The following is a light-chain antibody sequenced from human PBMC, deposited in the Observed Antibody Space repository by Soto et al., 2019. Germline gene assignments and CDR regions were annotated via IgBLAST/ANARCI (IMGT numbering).Light chain of an antibody. J-gene: IGLJ2*01. CDR3: HVWDTTDDHPL. Sequence: SYELTQPPSVSVAPGETARITCGGKNIGSKTVHGYQQKTGQAPVLVIYYDSDRPSGIPERFSGSNSGNTATLAVSRVAAGDEADYYCHVWDTTDDHPLFGGGTKLTVL. V-gene: IGLV3-21*04. CDR2: YDS. CDR1: NIGSKT.